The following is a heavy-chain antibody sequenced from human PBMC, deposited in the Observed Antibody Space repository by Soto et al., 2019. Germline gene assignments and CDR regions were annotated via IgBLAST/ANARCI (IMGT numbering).Heavy chain of an antibody. D-gene: IGHD3-22*01. V-gene: IGHV1-69*04. J-gene: IGHJ4*02. Sequence: QVQLVQSGAEVKKPGSSVKVSCKASGGSLSSYTITWVRQAPGQGLEWMGRVIPILRIANYAQKFQGRITITADKSTNTAYLELSSLRSEDTAMYYCARERYCDSSTCRPGVFDYWGQGTPVTVSA. CDR2: VIPILRIA. CDR1: GGSLSSYT. CDR3: ARERYCDSSTCRPGVFDY.